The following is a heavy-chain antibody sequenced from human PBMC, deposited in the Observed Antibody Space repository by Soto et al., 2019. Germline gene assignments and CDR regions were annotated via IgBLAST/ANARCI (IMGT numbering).Heavy chain of an antibody. CDR1: GFTVSSNY. D-gene: IGHD3-3*01. CDR2: IYSGGST. V-gene: IGHV3-53*01. CDR3: ARGGRFLEWLLRY. J-gene: IGHJ4*02. Sequence: ESGGGLIQPGGSLRLSCAASGFTVSSNYMSWVRQAPGKGLEWVSVIYSGGSTYYADSVKGRFTISRDNSKNTLYLQMNSLRAEDTAVYYCARGGRFLEWLLRYWGQGTLVTVSS.